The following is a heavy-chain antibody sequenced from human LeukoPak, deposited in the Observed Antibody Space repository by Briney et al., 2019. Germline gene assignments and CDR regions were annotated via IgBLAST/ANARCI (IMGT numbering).Heavy chain of an antibody. CDR2: IDWDDDK. CDR3: ARNYYGSGGYYISDY. CDR1: GFSLSTSGMC. Sequence: SGPTLVNPTQTLTLTCTFSGFSLSTSGMCVSWIRQPPGKALEWLARIDWDDDKYYSTSLKTRLTISKDTSKNQVVLTMTTRDPVAKATFSWARNYYGSGGYYISDYWGKETRVTVSS. V-gene: IGHV2-70*11. J-gene: IGHJ4*02. D-gene: IGHD3-10*01.